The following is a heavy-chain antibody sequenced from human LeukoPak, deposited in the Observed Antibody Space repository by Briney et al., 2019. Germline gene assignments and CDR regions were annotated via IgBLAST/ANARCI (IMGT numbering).Heavy chain of an antibody. D-gene: IGHD3-3*01. CDR3: ARRVLRFLEWLSHDAFDI. J-gene: IGHJ3*02. Sequence: ASVKVSCKASGYTFTSYAMHWVRQAPGQRLEWMGWINAGNGNTKYSQKFQGRVTITRDTSASTAYVELSSLRSEDTAVYYCARRVLRFLEWLSHDAFDIWGQGTMVTVSP. CDR1: GYTFTSYA. V-gene: IGHV1-3*01. CDR2: INAGNGNT.